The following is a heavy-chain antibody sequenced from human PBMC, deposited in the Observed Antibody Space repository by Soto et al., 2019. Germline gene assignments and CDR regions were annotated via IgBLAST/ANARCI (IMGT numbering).Heavy chain of an antibody. CDR1: GFTFSSYA. D-gene: IGHD2-2*01. J-gene: IGHJ4*02. CDR2: ISGSGGST. V-gene: IGHV3-23*01. CDR3: AIMGPGYCSSTSCYGLKHFDY. Sequence: HPGGSLRLSCAASGFTFSSYAMSWVRQAPGKGLEWVSAISGSGGSTYYADSVKGRFTISRDNSKNTLYLQMNSLRAEDTAVYYCAIMGPGYCSSTSCYGLKHFDYWGQGTLVTVSS.